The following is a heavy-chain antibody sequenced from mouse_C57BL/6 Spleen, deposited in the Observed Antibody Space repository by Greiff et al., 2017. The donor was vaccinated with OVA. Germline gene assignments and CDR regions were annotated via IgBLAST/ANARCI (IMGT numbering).Heavy chain of an antibody. J-gene: IGHJ4*01. CDR1: GYTFTSYT. V-gene: IGHV1-4*01. CDR2: ITPSSGYT. D-gene: IGHD3-2*02. Sequence: VKLQESGAELARPGASVQMSCKASGYTFTSYTMHWVKQRPGQGLEWIGYITPSSGYTKYNQKFKDKATLTADKSSSTAYMQLSSLTSEDSAVYYCARWLGQGAMDYWGQGTSVTVSS. CDR3: ARWLGQGAMDY.